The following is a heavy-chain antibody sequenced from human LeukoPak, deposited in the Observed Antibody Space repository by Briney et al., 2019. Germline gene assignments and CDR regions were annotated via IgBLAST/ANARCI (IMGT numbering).Heavy chain of an antibody. J-gene: IGHJ4*02. CDR3: ARAQVGTPTDC. CDR2: FTSDGNSM. Sequence: GGSLRLSCAASGFTFSSYWMSWVRQAPGRGLVWVARFTSDGNSMTYADFVKGRFTVSRDIAKNTLYLQMNSLRAEDTAVYYCARAQVGTPTDCWGQGTLVTVSS. D-gene: IGHD1-26*01. V-gene: IGHV3-74*01. CDR1: GFTFSSYW.